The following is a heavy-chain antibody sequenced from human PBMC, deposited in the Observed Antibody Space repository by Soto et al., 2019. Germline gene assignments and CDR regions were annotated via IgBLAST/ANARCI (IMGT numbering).Heavy chain of an antibody. V-gene: IGHV1-69*12. Sequence: QVQLVQSGAEVKKPGSSVKVSCKTSGVTFSAYALSWVRQAPGQGLEWMGGIIPIFGTANYAQKFQGRITITADGSTTTAYMELSSLRSEDPAGYFSAMPSRGSSNYAMDVWGQGTTVTVSS. CDR1: GVTFSAYA. CDR3: AMPSRGSSNYAMDV. J-gene: IGHJ6*02. CDR2: IIPIFGTA. D-gene: IGHD6-6*01.